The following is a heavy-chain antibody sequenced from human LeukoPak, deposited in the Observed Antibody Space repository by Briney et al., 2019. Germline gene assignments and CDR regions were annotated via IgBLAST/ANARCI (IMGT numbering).Heavy chain of an antibody. J-gene: IGHJ5*02. D-gene: IGHD3-3*01. V-gene: IGHV3-11*04. CDR1: GFTFNNYY. CDR2: ISTSGCST. Sequence: PGGSLRLSCAASGFTFNNYYMSWIRRAPGKGLEWISYISTSGCSTYYADSVKGRFTISRDNAKNSLYLQMNNLRPEDTAFYYCARRYDFWSGYYGWFDPWGQGTLVTVSS. CDR3: ARRYDFWSGYYGWFDP.